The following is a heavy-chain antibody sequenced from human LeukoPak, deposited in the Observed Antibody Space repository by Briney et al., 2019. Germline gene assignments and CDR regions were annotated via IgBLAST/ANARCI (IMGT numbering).Heavy chain of an antibody. CDR2: ISAFNGNT. CDR3: ARGYMGATSYFDY. J-gene: IGHJ4*02. Sequence: GASVKVSCKASGYSFTNCGISWVRQAPGQGLEWMGWISAFNGNTNYAHKFQGRVTLTTDTSTSTAYMELRSLRSDDTAVYYCARGYMGATSYFDYWGQGTLVTVSS. V-gene: IGHV1-18*01. D-gene: IGHD1-26*01. CDR1: GYSFTNCG.